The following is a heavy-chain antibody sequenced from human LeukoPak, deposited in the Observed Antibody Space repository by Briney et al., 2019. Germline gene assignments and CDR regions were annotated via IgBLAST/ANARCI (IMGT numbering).Heavy chain of an antibody. V-gene: IGHV4-4*02. CDR2: ISHSGNS. Sequence: SGTLSLTCAVSGGSISSNNWWSWVRQPPGKGLEWIGEISHSGNSNYNPSLKNRVTISVDKSNNESSLKLSSVTAADTAVYYCASGWNYDYYYYYMDVWGKGTTVTVSS. J-gene: IGHJ6*03. CDR1: GGSISSNNW. D-gene: IGHD1-7*01. CDR3: ASGWNYDYYYYYMDV.